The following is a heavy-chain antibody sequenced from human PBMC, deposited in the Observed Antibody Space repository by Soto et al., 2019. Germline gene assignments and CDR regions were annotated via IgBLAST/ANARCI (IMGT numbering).Heavy chain of an antibody. V-gene: IGHV5-51*01. CDR1: GYRFSTFR. D-gene: IGHD3-10*01. CDR3: ARSGSGIYERSKYYFYGLDV. J-gene: IGHJ6*02. CDR2: IHPGDSDT. Sequence: GEPLTSSCQASGYRFSTFRISWVRPIPGKGLELMGIIHPGDSDTRYSPSFQGQVTMSVDRSINTAYMQWSSLKASDSAMYYCARSGSGIYERSKYYFYGLDVWGQGTTVTGSS.